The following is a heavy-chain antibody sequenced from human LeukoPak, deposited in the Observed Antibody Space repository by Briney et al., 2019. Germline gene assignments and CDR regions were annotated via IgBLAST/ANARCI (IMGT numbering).Heavy chain of an antibody. CDR1: GYSFTGYY. CDR3: ATDSLGIVGALSFDY. Sequence: ASVKVSCKTSGYSFTGYYLHWVRQATGKGLEWMGGFDPEDGEPIYAQKFQGRVTMTEDTSTDTAYMDLSSLRSEDTAVYYCATDSLGIVGALSFDYWGQGTLVTVSS. CDR2: FDPEDGEP. J-gene: IGHJ4*02. D-gene: IGHD1-26*01. V-gene: IGHV1-24*01.